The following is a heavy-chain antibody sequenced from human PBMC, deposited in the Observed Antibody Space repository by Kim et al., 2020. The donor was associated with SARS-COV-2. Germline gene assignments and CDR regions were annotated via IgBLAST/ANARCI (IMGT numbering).Heavy chain of an antibody. CDR2: INHSGST. J-gene: IGHJ5*02. D-gene: IGHD6-13*01. Sequence: SETLSLTCAVYGGSFSGYYWSWIRQPPGKGLEWIGEINHSGSTNYNPSLKSRVTISVDTSKNQFSLKLSSVTAADTAVYYCASNSDEAKPGIAAAGNNWFDPWGQGTLVTVSS. V-gene: IGHV4-34*01. CDR1: GGSFSGYY. CDR3: ASNSDEAKPGIAAAGNNWFDP.